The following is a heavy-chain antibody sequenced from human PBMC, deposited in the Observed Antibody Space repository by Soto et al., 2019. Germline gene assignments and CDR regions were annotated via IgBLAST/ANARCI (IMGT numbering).Heavy chain of an antibody. V-gene: IGHV3-30*18. J-gene: IGHJ6*03. D-gene: IGHD3-16*01. CDR1: GFTFRSYG. CDR3: AKDMAKSMINYYYYIDV. Sequence: QVQLVESGGGVVQPGRSLRLSCAASGFTFRSYGMHWVRQAPGKGLEWVAVISYDGSNKYSTDSVKGRFTISRDNSKNTLYLQMNSLRAEDTAVYYCAKDMAKSMINYYYYIDVWGKGTTVTVSS. CDR2: ISYDGSNK.